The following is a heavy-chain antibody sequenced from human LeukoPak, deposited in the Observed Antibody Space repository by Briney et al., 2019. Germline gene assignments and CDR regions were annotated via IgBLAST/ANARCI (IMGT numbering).Heavy chain of an antibody. CDR3: AREESSWRGYNWFDP. CDR1: GFTFSSYE. J-gene: IGHJ5*02. CDR2: ISSSGSTI. Sequence: GSLRLSCAASGFTFSSYEMNWVRQAPGKGLEWVSYISSSGSTIYYADSVKGRFTISRDNAKNSLYLQMNSLRAEDTAVYYCAREESSWRGYNWFDPWGQGTLVTVSS. D-gene: IGHD2-2*01. V-gene: IGHV3-48*03.